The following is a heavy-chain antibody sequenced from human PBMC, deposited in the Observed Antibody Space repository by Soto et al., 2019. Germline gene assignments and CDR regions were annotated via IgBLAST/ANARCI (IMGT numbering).Heavy chain of an antibody. V-gene: IGHV1-69*01. D-gene: IGHD3-22*01. Sequence: QVYLVQSGAEVKKPGSSVKVSCKALRGTFTNYAFSWVRQAPGQGLEWMGGIMPFFGSGNYAQKFQGRINMTAAESTSSVYLELTRLRYEDTDVYYCARDRAGYYSHFVYWGQGTLVTVSS. J-gene: IGHJ4*02. CDR2: IMPFFGSG. CDR1: RGTFTNYA. CDR3: ARDRAGYYSHFVY.